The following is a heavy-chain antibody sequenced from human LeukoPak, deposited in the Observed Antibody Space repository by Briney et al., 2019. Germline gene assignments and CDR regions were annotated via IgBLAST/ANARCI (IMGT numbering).Heavy chain of an antibody. Sequence: ASVKVSCKASGGTFSSYAISWVRQAPGQGLEWMGGIIPIFGTANYAQKFQGRVTITADESTSTAYMELSSLRSEDTAVYYCARSWFGELPVDAFDIWGQGTMVTVSS. CDR2: IIPIFGTA. V-gene: IGHV1-69*13. CDR3: ARSWFGELPVDAFDI. J-gene: IGHJ3*02. CDR1: GGTFSSYA. D-gene: IGHD3-10*01.